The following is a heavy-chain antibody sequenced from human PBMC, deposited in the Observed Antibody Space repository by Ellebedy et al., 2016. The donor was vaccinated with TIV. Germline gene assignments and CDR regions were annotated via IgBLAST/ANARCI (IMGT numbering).Heavy chain of an antibody. Sequence: MPSETLSLTCTVSGGSIGSTTYYWGWVRQPPEKGLEWIGNIYYSGTIYYSPSLKSRITISVDTSKNQFSLKLNSVTAADTAVYYCARMDYNFGRPYYFWGQGIQVTVSS. CDR1: GGSIGSTTYY. J-gene: IGHJ4*02. CDR2: IYYSGTI. CDR3: ARMDYNFGRPYYF. V-gene: IGHV4-39*01. D-gene: IGHD5-24*01.